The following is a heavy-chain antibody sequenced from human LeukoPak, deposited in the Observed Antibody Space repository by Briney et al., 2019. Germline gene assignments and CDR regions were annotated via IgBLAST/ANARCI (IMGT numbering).Heavy chain of an antibody. J-gene: IGHJ3*02. CDR1: GGSISSYY. CDR3: ARAGYSYGIDAFDI. Sequence: KPSETLSLTCTVSGGSISSYYWSWIRQPPGKGLDWIGYIYDSGYTKYNPSLKSRVAISRDPSDYQFSLKLSSVTAADTAVYYCARAGYSYGIDAFDIWGQGAMVTVSS. V-gene: IGHV4-59*13. D-gene: IGHD5-18*01. CDR2: IYDSGYT.